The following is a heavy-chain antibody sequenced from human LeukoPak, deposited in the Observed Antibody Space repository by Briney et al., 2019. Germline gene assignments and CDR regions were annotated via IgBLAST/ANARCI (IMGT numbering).Heavy chain of an antibody. D-gene: IGHD6-19*01. CDR1: GYTFTSYG. CDR2: ISAYNGNT. CDR3: VVWWLAHPVFDY. V-gene: IGHV1-18*01. Sequence: ASVKVSCKASGYTFTSYGISWVRQAPGQGLEWMGWISAYNGNTNYAQKLQGRVTMTTDTSTSTAYMELRSLRSDDTAMYYCVVWWLAHPVFDYWGQGTLVTVSS. J-gene: IGHJ4*02.